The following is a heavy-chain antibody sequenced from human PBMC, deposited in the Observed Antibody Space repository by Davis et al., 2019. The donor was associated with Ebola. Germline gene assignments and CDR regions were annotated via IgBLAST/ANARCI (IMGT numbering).Heavy chain of an antibody. CDR1: GYTFTSYD. V-gene: IGHV1-8*01. J-gene: IGHJ6*02. Sequence: ASVKVSCKASGYTFTSYDINWVRQATGQGLEWMGWMNPNSGNTGYAQKFQGRVTMTRNTSISTAYMELSSLRSEDTAVYYCARGGYYYGSGSYSYYYYGMDVWGQGTTVTVSS. CDR2: MNPNSGNT. D-gene: IGHD3-10*01. CDR3: ARGGYYYGSGSYSYYYYGMDV.